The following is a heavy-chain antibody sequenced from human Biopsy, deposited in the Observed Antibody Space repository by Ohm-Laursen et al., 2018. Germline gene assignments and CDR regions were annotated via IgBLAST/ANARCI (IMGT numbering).Heavy chain of an antibody. J-gene: IGHJ2*01. Sequence: SDTLSLTCTVSGDTISTYYWNWIRQTPGQGLEWIGYIHYTGHIRINPSLNSQATISVDTSKAQFSLKLSLLTAADTAIYYCARNRVDVVKVTTIGWNFDLWGRGTLVTVS. V-gene: IGHV4-59*08. CDR1: GDTISTYY. CDR3: ARNRVDVVKVTTIGWNFDL. D-gene: IGHD5-12*01. CDR2: IHYTGHI.